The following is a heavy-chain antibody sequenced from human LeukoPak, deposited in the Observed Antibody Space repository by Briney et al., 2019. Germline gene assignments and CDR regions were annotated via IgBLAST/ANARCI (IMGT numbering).Heavy chain of an antibody. CDR2: INPSSGGT. D-gene: IGHD3-10*01. V-gene: IGHV1-2*06. CDR3: ARDVDYYGSGSYYYEPVDY. CDR1: GYTFTGYY. Sequence: ASVKVSCKASGYTFTGYYMHWVRQAPGQGLEWMGRINPSSGGTNYAQKFQGRVTMTRDTSISTAYMELSRLRSDDTAVYYCARDVDYYGSGSYYYEPVDYWGQGTLVTVSS. J-gene: IGHJ4*02.